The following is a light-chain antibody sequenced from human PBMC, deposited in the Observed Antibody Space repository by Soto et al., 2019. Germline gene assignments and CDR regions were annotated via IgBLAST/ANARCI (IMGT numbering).Light chain of an antibody. CDR3: QRYNTWPGT. Sequence: EIVLTQSPGTLSLSPGERATLFCRASQSVATSQLAWYQQKPGQAPRLLIGASSRATGVPDRFIASGSGTDFTLTISRLEPEDFAVYYCQRYNTWPGTFGPGTKVEIK. V-gene: IGKV3-20*01. J-gene: IGKJ1*01. CDR1: QSVATSQ. CDR2: GAS.